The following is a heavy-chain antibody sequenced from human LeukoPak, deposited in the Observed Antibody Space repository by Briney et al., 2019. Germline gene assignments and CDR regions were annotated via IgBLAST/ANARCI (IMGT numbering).Heavy chain of an antibody. Sequence: PGGSLRLSCAASGFNFRTYGMHWVRQAPGKGLEWVAFIRYDGNNKYYADSVKGRFTISRDNSKNTLYLQMNSLRAEDTAVYYCARDRDYAHWFDPWGQGTLVTVSS. J-gene: IGHJ5*02. CDR2: IRYDGNNK. V-gene: IGHV3-30*02. CDR1: GFNFRTYG. CDR3: ARDRDYAHWFDP. D-gene: IGHD4/OR15-4a*01.